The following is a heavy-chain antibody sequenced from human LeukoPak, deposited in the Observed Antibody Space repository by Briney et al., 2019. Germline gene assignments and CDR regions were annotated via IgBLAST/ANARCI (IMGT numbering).Heavy chain of an antibody. CDR1: GYTFTGYY. CDR2: INPNSGGT. J-gene: IGHJ4*02. Sequence: ASVKVSCKASGYTFTGYYMHWVRQAPGQGLEWMGWINPNSGGTNYAQKFQGRVTTTRDTSISTAYMELSRLRSDDTAVYYCAREGRGSGYDLRRDFDYWGQGTLVTVSS. CDR3: AREGRGSGYDLRRDFDY. V-gene: IGHV1-2*02. D-gene: IGHD5-12*01.